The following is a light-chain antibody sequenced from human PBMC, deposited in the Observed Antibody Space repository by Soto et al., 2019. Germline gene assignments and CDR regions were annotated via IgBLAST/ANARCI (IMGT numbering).Light chain of an antibody. CDR3: QQRSNWPPLT. CDR1: QSVSSY. Sequence: EIVLTQSPATLSFSPGERATLSCRASQSVSSYLAWYRQKPGQAPRLLIYDASNRATGIPARFSGSGSGTDFTLTISSLEPEDFAVYYCQQRSNWPPLTFGGGTKVDI. J-gene: IGKJ4*01. CDR2: DAS. V-gene: IGKV3-11*01.